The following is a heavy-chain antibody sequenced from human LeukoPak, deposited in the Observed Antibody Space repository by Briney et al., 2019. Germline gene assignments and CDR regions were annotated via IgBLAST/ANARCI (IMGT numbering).Heavy chain of an antibody. J-gene: IGHJ5*02. Sequence: SETLSLTCTVSGGSISSYYWSWIRQPPGKGLEWIGYIYYSGSTNYNPSLKSRVTISVDTSKNQFSLKLSSVTAADTAVYYCARHRAFSYYYDSSGYYNWFDPWGQGTLVTVSS. V-gene: IGHV4-59*08. CDR1: GGSISSYY. D-gene: IGHD3-22*01. CDR2: IYYSGST. CDR3: ARHRAFSYYYDSSGYYNWFDP.